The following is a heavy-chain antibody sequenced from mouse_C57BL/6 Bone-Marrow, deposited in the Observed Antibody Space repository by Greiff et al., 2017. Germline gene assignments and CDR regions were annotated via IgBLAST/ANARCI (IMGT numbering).Heavy chain of an antibody. J-gene: IGHJ3*01. V-gene: IGHV1-64*01. CDR3: AVYGNYRAWFAY. CDR1: GYTFTSYW. Sequence: QVQLQQPGAELVKPGASVKLSCKASGYTFTSYWMHWVKQRPGQGLEWIGMIHPHSGSTNYNEKFKSKATLTVDKSSSTAYMQLSSLTSEDSAVYYCAVYGNYRAWFAYWGQGTLVTVSA. CDR2: IHPHSGST. D-gene: IGHD2-1*01.